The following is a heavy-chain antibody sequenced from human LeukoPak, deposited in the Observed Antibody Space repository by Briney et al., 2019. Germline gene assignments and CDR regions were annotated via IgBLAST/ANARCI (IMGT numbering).Heavy chain of an antibody. CDR1: GFTFSSYA. J-gene: IGHJ4*02. D-gene: IGHD3-3*01. CDR3: ARDYLPIRDYDFWSEPFDY. Sequence: GGSLRLSCAASGFTFSSYAMHWARQAPGKGLEWVAVISYDGSNKYYADSVKGRFTISRDNSKNTLYLQMNSLRAEDTAVYYCARDYLPIRDYDFWSEPFDYWGQGTLVTVSS. V-gene: IGHV3-30*04. CDR2: ISYDGSNK.